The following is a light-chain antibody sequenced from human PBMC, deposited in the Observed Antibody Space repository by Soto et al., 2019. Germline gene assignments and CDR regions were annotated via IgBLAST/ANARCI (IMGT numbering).Light chain of an antibody. Sequence: DIQMTQSPSSLSASVGDRVSVTCRASQSISTFLNWYQQRPGEAPKLLIYAASSLQSGVPSRFSGSGSGADFTLTIGSLQPDDFATYYCQQSYTTPRPFGQGTKVDIK. CDR1: QSISTF. V-gene: IGKV1-39*01. CDR2: AAS. J-gene: IGKJ1*01. CDR3: QQSYTTPRP.